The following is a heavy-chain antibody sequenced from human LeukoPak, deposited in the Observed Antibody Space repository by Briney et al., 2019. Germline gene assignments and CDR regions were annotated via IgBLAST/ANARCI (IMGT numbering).Heavy chain of an antibody. J-gene: IGHJ6*03. CDR2: INPNSGGT. V-gene: IGHV1-2*02. Sequence: ASVKVSCKASGYTSTGYYMHWVRQAPGQGLEWMGWINPNSGGTNYAQKFQGRVTMTRDTSISTAYMELSRLRSDDTAVYYCTRPLVVVPAVGVTDYYMDVWGKGTTVTVSS. D-gene: IGHD2-2*01. CDR1: GYTSTGYY. CDR3: TRPLVVVPAVGVTDYYMDV.